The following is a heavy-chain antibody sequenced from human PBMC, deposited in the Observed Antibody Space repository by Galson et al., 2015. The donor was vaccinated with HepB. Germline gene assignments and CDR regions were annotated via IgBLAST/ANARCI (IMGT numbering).Heavy chain of an antibody. Sequence: SLRLSCAASGFTFSSYGMHWVRQAPGKGLEWVAVISYDGSNKYYADSVKGRFTIPRDNSKNTLYLQMNSLRAEDTVVYYCAKDEGSGYGLGAFDIWGQGTMVTVSS. CDR1: GFTFSSYG. V-gene: IGHV3-30*18. CDR3: AKDEGSGYGLGAFDI. D-gene: IGHD5-12*01. CDR2: ISYDGSNK. J-gene: IGHJ3*02.